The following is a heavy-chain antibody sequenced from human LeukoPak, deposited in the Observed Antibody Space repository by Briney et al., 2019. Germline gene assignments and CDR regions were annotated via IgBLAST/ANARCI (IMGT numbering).Heavy chain of an antibody. Sequence: QPGGSLRLSCAASGFTFSSYAMSWVRQAPGKGLEWVSAITSGGSTYHADSVKGRFTISRDNSKNTLYLQMNSLRAEDTAVYFCAKNFWSDKYYYYYMDVWGKGTTVTVSS. CDR1: GFTFSSYA. V-gene: IGHV3-23*01. J-gene: IGHJ6*03. CDR2: ITSGGST. CDR3: AKNFWSDKYYYYYMDV. D-gene: IGHD3-3*01.